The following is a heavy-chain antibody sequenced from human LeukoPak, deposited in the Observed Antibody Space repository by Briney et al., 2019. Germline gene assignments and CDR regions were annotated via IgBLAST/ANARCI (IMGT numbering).Heavy chain of an antibody. CDR2: INPNSGGT. J-gene: IGHJ4*02. CDR1: GYTFTGYY. V-gene: IGHV1-2*02. D-gene: IGHD1-7*01. Sequence: ASVKVSCKASGYTFTGYYMHWVRQAPGQGLEWMGWINPNSGGTNYAQKFQGRVTMTRDTSISTAYMELSRLRSDDTVVYYCARDPTVNWNYVHYFDYWGQGTLVTVSS. CDR3: ARDPTVNWNYVHYFDY.